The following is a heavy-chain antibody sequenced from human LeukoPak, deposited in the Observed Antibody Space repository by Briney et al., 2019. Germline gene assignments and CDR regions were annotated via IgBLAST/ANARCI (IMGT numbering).Heavy chain of an antibody. D-gene: IGHD1-26*01. CDR3: ARAVGSSTGNAFDI. CDR2: IYYNGIT. Sequence: PSETLSLTCTVSGGSISSRSYYWSWIRQPPGRGLEWIGYIYYNGITTYNPSLKSRVTISVGTSKNQFSLKLSSVTAADTAVFYCARAVGSSTGNAFDIWGQGTMVIVSS. V-gene: IGHV4-61*01. CDR1: GGSISSRSYY. J-gene: IGHJ3*02.